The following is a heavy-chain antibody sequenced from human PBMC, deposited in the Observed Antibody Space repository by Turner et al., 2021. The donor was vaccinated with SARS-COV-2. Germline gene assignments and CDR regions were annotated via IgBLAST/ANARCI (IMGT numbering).Heavy chain of an antibody. D-gene: IGHD1-26*01. CDR1: GYTLIELS. Sequence: QVQLVQSGAEVKKPGASAKVSCKVSGYTLIELSMHWVRQAPGKGLEWMGGFDPEDGETIYAQKFQGRVTMTEDTSTDTAYMELSSLRSEDTAVYYCATDYAIVEATLLDYWGQGTLVTGSS. CDR3: ATDYAIVEATLLDY. J-gene: IGHJ4*02. V-gene: IGHV1-24*01. CDR2: FDPEDGET.